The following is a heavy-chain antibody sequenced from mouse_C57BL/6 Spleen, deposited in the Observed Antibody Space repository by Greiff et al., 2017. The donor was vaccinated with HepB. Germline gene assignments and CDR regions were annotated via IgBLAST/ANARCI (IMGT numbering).Heavy chain of an antibody. J-gene: IGHJ2*01. CDR3: ARSHYYGSRGDYYFDY. CDR1: GYTFTGYW. Sequence: SGAELMKPGASVKLSCKATGYTFTGYWIEWVKQRPGHGLEWIGEILPGSGSTNYNEKFKGKATFTADTSSNTAYMQLSSLTTEDSAIYYCARSHYYGSRGDYYFDYWGQGTTLTVSS. D-gene: IGHD1-1*01. CDR2: ILPGSGST. V-gene: IGHV1-9*01.